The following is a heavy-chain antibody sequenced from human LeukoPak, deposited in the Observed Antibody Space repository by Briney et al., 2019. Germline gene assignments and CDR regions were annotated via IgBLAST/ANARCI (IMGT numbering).Heavy chain of an antibody. D-gene: IGHD6-13*01. J-gene: IGHJ6*02. CDR1: GFTFDDYA. CDR2: ISWNSGSI. V-gene: IGHV3-9*01. CDR3: AKDNTGSSWYYYYYGMDV. Sequence: GRSLRLSCAASGFTFDDYAMHWVRQAPGKGLEWVSGISWNSGSIGYADSVKGRFTISRDNAKNSLYLQMNSLRAEDTALYYCAKDNTGSSWYYYYYGMDVWGQGTTVTVSS.